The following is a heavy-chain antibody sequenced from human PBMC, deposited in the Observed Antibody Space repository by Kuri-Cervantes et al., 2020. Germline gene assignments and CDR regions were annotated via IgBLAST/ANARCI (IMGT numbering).Heavy chain of an antibody. CDR3: ARGPYYYASGCYSDPRHWFDP. D-gene: IGHD3-10*01. V-gene: IGHV4-59*12. Sequence: ESLNISCTVAAGSISSYYWSWIRQPPGKGLEWIGSIYYSGSTNYNTSLKSRVTRSVDTSTNQFYLRLSSVSAADTAVYYCARGPYYYASGCYSDPRHWFDPWGQGTLVTVSS. CDR2: IYYSGST. CDR1: AGSISSYY. J-gene: IGHJ5*02.